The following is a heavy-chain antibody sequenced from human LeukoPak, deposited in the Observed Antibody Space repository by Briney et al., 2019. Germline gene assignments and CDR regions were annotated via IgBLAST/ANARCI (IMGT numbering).Heavy chain of an antibody. CDR1: GFTFSSYG. J-gene: IGHJ4*02. Sequence: GGSLRLSCAASGFTFSSYGMHWVRQAPGKGLEWVAFIRYDGGRKYYTDSVKGRFTISRDNSKNTLYLQIKSLRAEDTAVYYCASPNSSGYYWGQGTLVTVSS. CDR2: IRYDGGRK. D-gene: IGHD3-22*01. V-gene: IGHV3-30*02. CDR3: ASPNSSGYY.